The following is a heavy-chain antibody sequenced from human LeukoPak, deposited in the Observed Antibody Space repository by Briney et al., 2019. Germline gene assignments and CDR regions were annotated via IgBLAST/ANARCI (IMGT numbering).Heavy chain of an antibody. Sequence: SETLSLTCAVYGGSFSGYYWSWIRQPPGKGLEWIGEINHSGSTNYNPSLKSRVTISVDTSKNQFSLKLSSVTAADTAVYYCARRMVRGVTDPWGQGTLVTVSS. CDR2: INHSGST. J-gene: IGHJ5*02. D-gene: IGHD3-10*01. CDR3: ARRMVRGVTDP. V-gene: IGHV4-34*01. CDR1: GGSFSGYY.